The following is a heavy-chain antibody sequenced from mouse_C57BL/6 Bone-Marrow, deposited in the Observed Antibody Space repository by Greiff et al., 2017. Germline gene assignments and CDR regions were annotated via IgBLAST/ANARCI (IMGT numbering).Heavy chain of an antibody. J-gene: IGHJ4*01. CDR2: IHPSDSDT. Sequence: QVQLQQPGAELVKPGASVTVSCKASGYTFTSYWMHWVKQRPGQGLEWIGRIHPSDSDTSYNQKFKGKATLTVDKSSSTAYMQLSSRTSDDSAVYYCAINFFGYLYDMDYWGQGTSVTVSS. D-gene: IGHD1-2*01. V-gene: IGHV1-74*01. CDR3: AINFFGYLYDMDY. CDR1: GYTFTSYW.